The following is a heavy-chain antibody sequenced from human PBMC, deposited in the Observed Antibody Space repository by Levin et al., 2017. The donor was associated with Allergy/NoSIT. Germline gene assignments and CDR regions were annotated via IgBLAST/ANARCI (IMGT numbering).Heavy chain of an antibody. CDR1: GFTFSSYW. J-gene: IGHJ4*02. D-gene: IGHD2-2*01. CDR3: ARGYYATTLYTILY. CDR2: ISSAGSST. Sequence: GESLKISCTASGFTFSSYWMHWVRQAPGKGLVWVSRISSAGSSTTYADSVKGRFTISRDNAKSTLFLQMNSLSAEDTAVYYCARGYYATTLYTILYWGQGTLVTVSS. V-gene: IGHV3-74*01.